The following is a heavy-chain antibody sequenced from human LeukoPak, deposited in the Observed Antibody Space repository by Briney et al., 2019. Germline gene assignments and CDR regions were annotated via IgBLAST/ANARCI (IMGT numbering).Heavy chain of an antibody. V-gene: IGHV3-48*01. CDR2: ISSSSSTI. J-gene: IGHJ4*02. CDR3: ARDLRDY. Sequence: KGLEWVSYISSSSSTIYYADSVKGRFTISRDNAKNSLYLQMNSLRAEDTAVYYCARDLRDYWGQGTLVTVSS.